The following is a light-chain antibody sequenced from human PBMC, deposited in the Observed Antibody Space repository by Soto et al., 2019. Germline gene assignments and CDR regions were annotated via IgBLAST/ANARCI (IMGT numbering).Light chain of an antibody. CDR2: RNN. CDR1: SSNIGSNY. J-gene: IGLJ1*01. V-gene: IGLV1-47*01. Sequence: QSVLTQPPSASGTPGQRVTISCSGSSSNIGSNYVYWYQQLPGTAPKLLIYRNNQRPSGVPDRFSGSKSGTSASLAISGLRSEDEADYYCAAWDYSLSGHVFGTVTKVTVL. CDR3: AAWDYSLSGHV.